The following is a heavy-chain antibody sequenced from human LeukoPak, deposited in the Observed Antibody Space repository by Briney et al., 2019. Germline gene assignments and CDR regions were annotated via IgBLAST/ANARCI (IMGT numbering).Heavy chain of an antibody. J-gene: IGHJ4*02. CDR2: IHSTGNT. CDR1: GGSITDHF. D-gene: IGHD2-2*01. Sequence: SETLSLTCTVSGGSITDHFWSWIRQPPGKGLELTGHIHSTGNTFYKPSLKSRITISLDTSRNQFSLRLSSVTAADTAVYYCARFSSGCSTASCYLDYWGQGTLVTVSS. CDR3: ARFSSGCSTASCYLDY. V-gene: IGHV4-59*11.